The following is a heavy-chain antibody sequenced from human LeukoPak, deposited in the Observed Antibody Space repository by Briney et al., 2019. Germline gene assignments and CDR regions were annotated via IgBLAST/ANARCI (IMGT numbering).Heavy chain of an antibody. D-gene: IGHD5-12*01. CDR1: GGSFSGYY. Sequence: SETLSLTCAVSGGSFSGYYWSWIRQPPGKGLEWIGEINQSGSTNYNPCVKCRVTISVDTSKCQFYLKLSSVTAADSAVDYCAREGVATTRTFDYWGERTLVTVSS. CDR2: INQSGST. CDR3: AREGVATTRTFDY. J-gene: IGHJ4*02. V-gene: IGHV4-34*01.